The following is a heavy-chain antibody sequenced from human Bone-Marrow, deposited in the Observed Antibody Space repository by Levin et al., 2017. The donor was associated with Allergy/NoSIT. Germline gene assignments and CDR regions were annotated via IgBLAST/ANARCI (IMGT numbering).Heavy chain of an antibody. CDR3: ARVSATYYYYYGMDV. CDR2: IYYSGST. J-gene: IGHJ6*02. D-gene: IGHD1-26*01. V-gene: IGHV4-59*01. Sequence: SETLSLTCTVSGGSISSYYWSWIRQPPGKGLEWIGYIYYSGSTNYNPSLKSRVTISVDTSKNQFSLKLSSVTAADTAVYYCARVSATYYYYYGMDVWGQGTTVTVSS. CDR1: GGSISSYY.